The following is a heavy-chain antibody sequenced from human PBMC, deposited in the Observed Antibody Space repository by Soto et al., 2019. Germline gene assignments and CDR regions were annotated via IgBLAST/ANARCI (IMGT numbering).Heavy chain of an antibody. D-gene: IGHD2-15*01. J-gene: IGHJ6*02. CDR1: GGTFSSYA. Sequence: QVQLVQSGAEVKKPGSSVKVSCKASGGTFSSYAISWVRQAPGQGLEWMGGIIPIFRTAAYAQKFKGRVTITADEATSTAYMELSSLRSEDRAVYYYASVETQRYYYGMDVWGQGTTVTVSS. V-gene: IGHV1-69*12. CDR3: ASVETQRYYYGMDV. CDR2: IIPIFRTA.